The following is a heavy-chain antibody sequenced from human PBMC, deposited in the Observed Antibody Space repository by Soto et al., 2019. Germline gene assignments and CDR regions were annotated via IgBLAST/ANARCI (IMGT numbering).Heavy chain of an antibody. Sequence: SETLSLTCTVSGGSISSSSYYWGWIRQLPGKGLEWIGSIYYSGSTYYNPSLKSRVTISVDTSKNQFSLKLSSVTAADTAVYYCARLNGYPAEYYFDYWGQGTLVTVSS. CDR2: IYYSGST. D-gene: IGHD5-12*01. V-gene: IGHV4-39*07. CDR3: ARLNGYPAEYYFDY. J-gene: IGHJ4*02. CDR1: GGSISSSSYY.